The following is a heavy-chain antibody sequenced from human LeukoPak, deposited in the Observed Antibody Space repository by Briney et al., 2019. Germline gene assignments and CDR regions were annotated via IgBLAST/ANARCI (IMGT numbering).Heavy chain of an antibody. CDR3: AKDMGGSTSYFFDY. CDR2: ISWNSGSI. J-gene: IGHJ4*02. CDR1: GFTFDDYA. V-gene: IGHV3-9*03. Sequence: GRSLRLSCAASGFTFDDYAMHWVRQAPGKGLEWVSGISWNSGSIGYADSVKGRFTISRDNAKNSLYLQMNSLRAEDMALYYRAKDMGGSTSYFFDYWGQGTLVTVSS. D-gene: IGHD2-2*01.